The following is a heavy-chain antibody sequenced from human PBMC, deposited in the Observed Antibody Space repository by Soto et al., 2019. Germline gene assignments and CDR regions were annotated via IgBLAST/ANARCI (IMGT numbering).Heavy chain of an antibody. CDR2: ISGSGGST. CDR1: GFTFSSYA. Sequence: EVQLLESGGGLVQPGGSLRLSCAASGFTFSSYAMSWVRQAPGKGLEWVSAISGSGGSTYYADSVKGRFTISRDNSKNTMYLQMNSLRAEDTAVYYCAKDLFIGITFFGVVRDRDYWGQGTLVTVSS. D-gene: IGHD3-3*01. CDR3: AKDLFIGITFFGVVRDRDY. J-gene: IGHJ4*02. V-gene: IGHV3-23*01.